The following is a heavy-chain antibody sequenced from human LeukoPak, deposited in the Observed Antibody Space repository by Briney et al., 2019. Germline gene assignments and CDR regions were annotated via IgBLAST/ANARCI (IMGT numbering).Heavy chain of an antibody. CDR2: INPNSGST. Sequence: ASVKVSCKASGYTFTGYYMHWVRQAPGQGLEWMGWINPNSGSTNYAQKFQGRVTMTRDTSISTAYMELRSLRSDDTAVYYCARDDIVVVPAAFDYYYYMDVWGKGTTVTVSS. CDR3: ARDDIVVVPAAFDYYYYMDV. V-gene: IGHV1-2*02. CDR1: GYTFTGYY. J-gene: IGHJ6*03. D-gene: IGHD2-2*01.